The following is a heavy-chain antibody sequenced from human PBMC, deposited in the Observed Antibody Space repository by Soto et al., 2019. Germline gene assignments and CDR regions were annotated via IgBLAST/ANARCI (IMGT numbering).Heavy chain of an antibody. CDR3: GKGMKGGGRTTIHYFDS. J-gene: IGHJ4*02. CDR2: ISSNSDTI. Sequence: EVQLVESGGGLVQPGRSLRLSCVASGFTADDYAMHWVRQAPGKGLEWVSGISSNSDTIDYADSVKGRFTISRDNAKKSLFLEMNSLRREDMDLYYGGKGMKGGGRTTIHYFDSWGQGTLVTVSS. D-gene: IGHD5-12*01. CDR1: GFTADDYA. V-gene: IGHV3-9*02.